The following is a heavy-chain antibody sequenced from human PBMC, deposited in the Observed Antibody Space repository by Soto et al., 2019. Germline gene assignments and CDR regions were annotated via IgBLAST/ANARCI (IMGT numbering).Heavy chain of an antibody. CDR3: GRIMYHYDSSGSDY. Sequence: EVQLVESGGGLVQPGGSLRLSCAASGFTFSSNWMHWVRQAPGKGLVWVSRINSDGSSTSYADSVKGRFTISRDNAKNTLYLQMNSLRAEDTAVYYCGRIMYHYDSSGSDYWGQGTLVTVSS. V-gene: IGHV3-74*01. J-gene: IGHJ4*02. D-gene: IGHD3-22*01. CDR1: GFTFSSNW. CDR2: INSDGSST.